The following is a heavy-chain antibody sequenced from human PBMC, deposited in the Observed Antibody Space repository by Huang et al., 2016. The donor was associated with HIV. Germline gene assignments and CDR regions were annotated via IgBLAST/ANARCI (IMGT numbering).Heavy chain of an antibody. CDR1: GFSLTSSGVA. V-gene: IGHV2-5*02. CDR2: IYWDNEE. D-gene: IGHD6-13*01. Sequence: QITLKESGPTLVKPTQTLTLTCTFSGFSLTSSGVAGGWIRQPPGKALEWLALIYWDNEERFSPSLKTRLTSTKDTPKNEVVLTMTNMDPVDTATYYCVHRLRYGKWYVDYWGQGVLVTVSS. CDR3: VHRLRYGKWYVDY. J-gene: IGHJ4*02.